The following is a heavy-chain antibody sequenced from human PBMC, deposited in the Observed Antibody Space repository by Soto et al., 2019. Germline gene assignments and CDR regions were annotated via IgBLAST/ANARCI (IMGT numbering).Heavy chain of an antibody. CDR3: AKVRVDLVLLVALKY. J-gene: IGHJ4*02. CDR1: GFTFSSYA. V-gene: IGHV3-30*18. CDR2: ISDDGTKK. Sequence: QVQLVESGGGVVQPGRSVRLSCAASGFTFSSYAMHWVHQAPGKGLEWVAVISDDGTKKYYADSVKGRFTISRDNSKNTLYLQMSSLRPEDTAVYHCAKVRVDLVLLVALKYWGQGTLVTVSS. D-gene: IGHD2-8*01.